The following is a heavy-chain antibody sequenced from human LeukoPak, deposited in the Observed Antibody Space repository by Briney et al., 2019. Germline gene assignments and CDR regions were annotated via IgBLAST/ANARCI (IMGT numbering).Heavy chain of an antibody. Sequence: GESLKISCQGSGYSFTSYWIAWVRQMPGKGLEWMGIIYPGDSDTRYSPSFQGLVTFSADKSISTAYLQWSSLRASDTAMYYCARTYYYDSSGYFAPPAYWGQGTLVTVSS. J-gene: IGHJ4*02. D-gene: IGHD3-22*01. CDR3: ARTYYYDSSGYFAPPAY. V-gene: IGHV5-51*01. CDR2: IYPGDSDT. CDR1: GYSFTSYW.